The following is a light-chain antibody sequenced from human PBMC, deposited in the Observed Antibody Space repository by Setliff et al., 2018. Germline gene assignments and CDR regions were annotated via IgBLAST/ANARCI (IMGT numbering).Light chain of an antibody. J-gene: IGLJ2*01. CDR2: DNN. CDR3: GTWDSSLSAGV. Sequence: QSVLAQPPSASGTPGQRVTISCSGSSSNIGSNTVSWYQQLPGTAPKLLIYDNNKRPSGIPDRFSGSKSGTSATLGITGLQTGDEADYYCGTWDSSLSAGVFGGGTKVTV. V-gene: IGLV1-51*01. CDR1: SSNIGSNT.